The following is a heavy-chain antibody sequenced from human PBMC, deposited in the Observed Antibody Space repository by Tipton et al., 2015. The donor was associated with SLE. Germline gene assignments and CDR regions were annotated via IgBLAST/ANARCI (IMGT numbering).Heavy chain of an antibody. J-gene: IGHJ4*02. CDR3: ARGFRYSSGPGAY. Sequence: TLSLTCTVSGGSVSTYYWSWIRQPPKQGLEWIGWIYHTGSTDYSPSLKSRVTISVDTSKNQFSLRLSSVTAADTAVYYCARGFRYSSGPGAYWGQGTLVTVSS. V-gene: IGHV4-59*02. CDR2: IYHTGST. CDR1: GGSVSTYY. D-gene: IGHD3-22*01.